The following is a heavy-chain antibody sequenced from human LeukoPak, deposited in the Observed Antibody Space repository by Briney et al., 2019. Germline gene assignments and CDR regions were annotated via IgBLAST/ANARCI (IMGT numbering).Heavy chain of an antibody. J-gene: IGHJ5*02. V-gene: IGHV3-74*01. D-gene: IGHD2-2*01. CDR2: INSYGSST. CDR3: ARGQYQPLSDWFDP. CDR1: GFTFSSYW. Sequence: AGGSLRLSCAASGFTFSSYWMHCVRQSPGEGLGWGSRINSYGSSTSYADSVKVRFTISRDNAKNTVYLQMNSLRAEDPAVYYCARGQYQPLSDWFDPWGQGTLVTVSS.